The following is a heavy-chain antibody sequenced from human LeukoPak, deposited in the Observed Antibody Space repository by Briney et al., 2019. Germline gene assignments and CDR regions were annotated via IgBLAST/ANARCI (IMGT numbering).Heavy chain of an antibody. V-gene: IGHV3-43*02. CDR2: ISGGGGTT. J-gene: IGHJ4*02. CDR3: AKDRSSGWYYDY. Sequence: PGGSLRLSCAASGFTFSSYGMHWVRQAPGKGLEWVSLISGGGGTTYYADSVKGRFTISRDNSKNSLYLQMNSLRTEDAALYYCAKDRSSGWYYDYWGQGTLVTVSS. D-gene: IGHD6-19*01. CDR1: GFTFSSYG.